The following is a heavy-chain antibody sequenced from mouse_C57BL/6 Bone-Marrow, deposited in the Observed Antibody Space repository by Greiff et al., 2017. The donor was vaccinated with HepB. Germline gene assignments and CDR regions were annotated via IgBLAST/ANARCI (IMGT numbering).Heavy chain of an antibody. D-gene: IGHD2-3*01. CDR3: TGWLLRGYFDY. Sequence: VKLMESGAELVRPGASVTLSCKASGYTFTDYEMHWVKQTPVHGLEWIGAIDPETGGTAYNQKFKGKAILTADKSSSTAYMELRSLTSEDSAVYYCTGWLLRGYFDYWGQGTTLTVSS. CDR2: IDPETGGT. J-gene: IGHJ2*01. V-gene: IGHV1-15*01. CDR1: GYTFTDYE.